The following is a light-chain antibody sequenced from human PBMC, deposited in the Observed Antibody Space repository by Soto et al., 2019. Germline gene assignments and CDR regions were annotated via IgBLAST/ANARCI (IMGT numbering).Light chain of an antibody. J-gene: IGKJ2*01. CDR1: QGISSY. V-gene: IGKV1-8*01. CDR2: AAS. Sequence: AIRMTQSPSSLSASTGDRVTITCRASQGISSYLAWYQQKPGKAPKLLIYAASTLQSGVPSRFSGSGSGTDFTLTISCLQSEDFATYYCQQYYSSPPYTFGQGTKLEIK. CDR3: QQYYSSPPYT.